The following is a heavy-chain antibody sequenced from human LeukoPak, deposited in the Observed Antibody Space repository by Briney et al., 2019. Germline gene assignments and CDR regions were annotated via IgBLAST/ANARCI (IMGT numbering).Heavy chain of an antibody. J-gene: IGHJ4*02. V-gene: IGHV3-53*01. CDR1: GFTFDDHA. CDR2: IYSDNT. CDR3: ARRAGAYSHPYDY. D-gene: IGHD4/OR15-4a*01. Sequence: GGSLRLSCAASGFTFDDHAMHWVRQAPGKGLEWVSFIYSDNTHYSDSVKGRFTISRDNSKNTLYLQMNSLRAEDTAVYYCARRAGAYSHPYDYWGQGTLVTVSS.